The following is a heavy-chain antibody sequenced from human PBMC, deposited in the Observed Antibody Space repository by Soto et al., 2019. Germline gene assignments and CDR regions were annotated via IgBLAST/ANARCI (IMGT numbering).Heavy chain of an antibody. CDR2: IYYSGST. V-gene: IGHV4-31*03. Sequence: TLSLTCTVSGGSISSGGYYWSWIRQHPGKGLEWIGYIYYSGSTYCNPSLKSRVTISVDTSKNQFSLKLSSVTAADTAVYYCAREDHYYDSSGYYDYWGQGTLVTVSS. CDR3: AREDHYYDSSGYYDY. D-gene: IGHD3-22*01. CDR1: GGSISSGGYY. J-gene: IGHJ4*02.